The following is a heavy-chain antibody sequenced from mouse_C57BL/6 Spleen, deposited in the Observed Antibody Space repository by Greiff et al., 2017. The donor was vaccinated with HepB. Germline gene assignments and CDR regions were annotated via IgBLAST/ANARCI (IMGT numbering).Heavy chain of an antibody. V-gene: IGHV3-6*01. J-gene: IGHJ3*01. D-gene: IGHD2-4*01. CDR2: ISYDGSN. Sequence: VQLQQSGPGLVKPSQSLSLTCSVTGYSITSGYYWNWIRQFPGNKLEWMGYISYDGSNNYNPSLKNRISITRDTSKNQFFLKLNSVTTGDTATYYCARDYYDYDGFAYWGQGTLVTVSA. CDR1: GYSITSGYY. CDR3: ARDYYDYDGFAY.